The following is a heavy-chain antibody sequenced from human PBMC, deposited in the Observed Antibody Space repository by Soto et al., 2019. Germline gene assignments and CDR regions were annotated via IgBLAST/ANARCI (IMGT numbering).Heavy chain of an antibody. D-gene: IGHD3-3*01. CDR2: ISGSGGST. CDR1: GFTFSSYA. Sequence: PGGSLRLSCAASGFTFSSYAMSWVRQAPGKGLEWVSAISGSGGSTYYADSVKGRFTISRDNSKNTLYLQMNSLRAEDTAVYYCAKDHRDYDFWSGYLNWFDPWGQGTLVTVSS. V-gene: IGHV3-23*01. CDR3: AKDHRDYDFWSGYLNWFDP. J-gene: IGHJ5*02.